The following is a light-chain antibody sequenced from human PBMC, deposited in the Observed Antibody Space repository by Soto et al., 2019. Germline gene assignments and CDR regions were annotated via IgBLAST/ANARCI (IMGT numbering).Light chain of an antibody. CDR1: SSNIGSHN. Sequence: VLTQPPSASGTPGQRVSISCSGGSSNIGSHNVYWYQQLPGTAPKLLIFKNNQRPSGVPDRFSGSKSGTSASLAISGLRSEDEADYYCAAWDDSLSGRVFGTGTKVTVL. CDR3: AAWDDSLSGRV. CDR2: KNN. V-gene: IGLV1-47*01. J-gene: IGLJ1*01.